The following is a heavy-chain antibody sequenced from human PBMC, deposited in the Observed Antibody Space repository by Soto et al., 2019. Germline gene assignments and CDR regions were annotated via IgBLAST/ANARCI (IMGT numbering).Heavy chain of an antibody. Sequence: PGGSLRLSCAASGFIFTNYAMNWVRQAPGKGLEWVSVIGGRGNSAYYADSVQGRFTISRDNSKNTLSLQMSSLTADDTAIYYCAKDRWPSENYYYGSDVWRQGTTVTVSS. CDR3: AKDRWPSENYYYGSDV. CDR2: IGGRGNSA. D-gene: IGHD2-15*01. J-gene: IGHJ6*02. V-gene: IGHV3-23*01. CDR1: GFIFTNYA.